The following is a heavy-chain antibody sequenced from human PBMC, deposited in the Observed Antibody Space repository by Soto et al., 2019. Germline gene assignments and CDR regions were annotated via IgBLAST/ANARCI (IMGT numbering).Heavy chain of an antibody. J-gene: IGHJ6*02. Sequence: PGGSLRLSCAASGFTFSYYSMHWVRQAPGKGLVWVSHISGSSRTTYYADSVKGRFTISRDNAKNSLYLQMNSLRDEDTAVYYFARSLVCRSCFDSCGYYGMDVWGQGTTVTVSS. D-gene: IGHD3-22*01. V-gene: IGHV3-48*02. CDR1: GFTFSYYS. CDR2: ISGSSRTT. CDR3: ARSLVCRSCFDSCGYYGMDV.